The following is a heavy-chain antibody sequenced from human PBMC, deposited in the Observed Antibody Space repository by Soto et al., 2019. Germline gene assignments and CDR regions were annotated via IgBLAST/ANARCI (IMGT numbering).Heavy chain of an antibody. CDR2: IYHSGST. Sequence: TSETLSLTCAVSSGSISSSNWWSWVRQPPGKGLEWIGEIYHSGSTNYNPSLKSRVTISVDKSKNQFSLKLSSVTAADTAVYYCAGTPHSRRLLYYWGQGTLVTVSS. CDR1: SGSISSSNW. D-gene: IGHD2-21*01. V-gene: IGHV4-4*02. J-gene: IGHJ4*02. CDR3: AGTPHSRRLLYY.